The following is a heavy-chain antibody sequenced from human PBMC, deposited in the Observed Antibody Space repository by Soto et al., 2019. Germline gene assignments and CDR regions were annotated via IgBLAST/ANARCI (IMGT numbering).Heavy chain of an antibody. J-gene: IGHJ4*02. CDR3: ASRLNYYDSSGYGNY. Sequence: GGSLRLSCAASGVTFSSYSMNWVRQAPGKGLEWVSYISSSGSTIYYADSVKGRFTISRDNAKNSLYLQMNSLRDEDTAVYYCASRLNYYDSSGYGNYWGQGTLVTVSS. D-gene: IGHD3-22*01. CDR1: GVTFSSYS. CDR2: ISSSGSTI. V-gene: IGHV3-48*02.